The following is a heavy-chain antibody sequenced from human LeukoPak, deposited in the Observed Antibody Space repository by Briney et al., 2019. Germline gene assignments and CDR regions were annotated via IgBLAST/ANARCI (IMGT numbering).Heavy chain of an antibody. V-gene: IGHV3-48*03. J-gene: IGHJ2*01. CDR1: GFTFSSYE. Sequence: GGSLRLSCAASGFTFSSYEMNWVRQAPGKGLEWVSYISSSGSTIYYADSVKGRFTISRENAKNSLYLQMNSLRAGDTAVYYCARAAYSSTWYSRYFDLWGRGTLVTVSS. CDR3: ARAAYSSTWYSRYFDL. CDR2: ISSSGSTI. D-gene: IGHD6-13*01.